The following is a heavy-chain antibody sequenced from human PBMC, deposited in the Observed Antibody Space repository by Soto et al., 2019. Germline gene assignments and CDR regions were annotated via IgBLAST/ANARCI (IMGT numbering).Heavy chain of an antibody. J-gene: IGHJ5*02. Sequence: PSETLSLTCTVSGGSISSGDYYWSWIRQPPGKGLEWIGYIYYSGSTYYNPSLKSRVTISVDTSKNQFSLKLSSVAAADTAVYYCARDYSSGYSFGWFDPWGQGTLVTVSS. V-gene: IGHV4-30-4*01. CDR3: ARDYSSGYSFGWFDP. CDR2: IYYSGST. CDR1: GGSISSGDYY. D-gene: IGHD3-22*01.